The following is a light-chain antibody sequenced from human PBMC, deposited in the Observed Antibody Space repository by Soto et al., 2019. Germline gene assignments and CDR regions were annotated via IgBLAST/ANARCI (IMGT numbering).Light chain of an antibody. CDR3: SSYTSSSTPVV. Sequence: QSVLTQPASVSGSPGQSITISCTGTSSDVGGYNYVSWYQQHPGKAPKLMIYEVSNRPSGVSNRFSDSKSGNTASLTISGLQAEDEADYYCSSYTSSSTPVVFGGGTKVTVL. V-gene: IGLV2-14*01. CDR1: SSDVGGYNY. CDR2: EVS. J-gene: IGLJ2*01.